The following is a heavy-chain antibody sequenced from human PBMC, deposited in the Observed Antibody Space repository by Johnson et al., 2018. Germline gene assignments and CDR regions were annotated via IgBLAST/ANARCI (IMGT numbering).Heavy chain of an antibody. V-gene: IGHV3-9*01. J-gene: IGHJ1*01. CDR3: AKAPVGWLGEGAEYFQH. CDR1: GFTFDDYA. Sequence: EVQLLESGGGLVQPGRSLRLSCAASGFTFDDYAMHWVRQAPGKGLEWVSGISWNSGSIGYADSVEGRFTISRDNAKNSRYLQMNSLRPEDTALYYCAKAPVGWLGEGAEYFQHWGQGTLVTVSS. D-gene: IGHD3-3*01. CDR2: ISWNSGSI.